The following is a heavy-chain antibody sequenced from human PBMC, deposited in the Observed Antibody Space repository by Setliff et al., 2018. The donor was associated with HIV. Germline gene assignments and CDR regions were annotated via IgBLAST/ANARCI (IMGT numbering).Heavy chain of an antibody. CDR3: ARDTSSSY. Sequence: GASVKVSCKASGGTFRSHEISWVRQAPGQGLEWMGGIVPILNTGNYAPKFQGRVTMTRDTSTSTVYMEVSSLRSEDTAVYYCARDTSSSYWGQGTPVTVSS. D-gene: IGHD2-2*01. V-gene: IGHV1-69*05. CDR2: IVPILNTG. J-gene: IGHJ4*02. CDR1: GGTFRSHE.